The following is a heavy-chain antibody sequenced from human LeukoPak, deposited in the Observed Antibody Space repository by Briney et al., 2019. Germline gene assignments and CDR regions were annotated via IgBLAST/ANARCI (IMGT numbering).Heavy chain of an antibody. J-gene: IGHJ4*02. D-gene: IGHD5-24*01. CDR3: ARRVGDGYNSFDY. CDR2: IYPGDSDT. V-gene: IGHV5-51*01. CDR1: GYSFTSYW. Sequence: GESLKISCKASGYSFTSYWIGWVRQMPGKGLEWMGIIYPGDSDTKYSPSFQGQVTISADKSISTAYLQRSSLKASDTAMYYCARRVGDGYNSFDYWGQGTLVTVPS.